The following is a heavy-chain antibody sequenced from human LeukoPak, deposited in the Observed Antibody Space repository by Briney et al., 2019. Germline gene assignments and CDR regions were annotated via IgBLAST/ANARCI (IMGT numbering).Heavy chain of an antibody. V-gene: IGHV3-48*01. D-gene: IGHD6-13*01. CDR3: ARASAPGIAAAGIPSRPSY. CDR1: GFTFSSYS. CDR2: ISSSSSTI. Sequence: PGGSLRLSCAASGFTFSSYSMNWVRQAPGRGLEWVSYISSSSSTIYYADSAKGRFTISRDNAKNSLYLQMNSLRAEDTAVYYCARASAPGIAAAGIPSRPSYWGQGTLVTVSS. J-gene: IGHJ4*02.